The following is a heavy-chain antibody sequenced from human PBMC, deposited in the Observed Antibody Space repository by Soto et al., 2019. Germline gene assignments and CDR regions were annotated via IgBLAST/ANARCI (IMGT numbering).Heavy chain of an antibody. Sequence: SETLSLTCTVSGGSISSGGYYWSWIRQHPGKGLEWIGYIYYSGSTYYNPSLKSRVTISVDTSKNQFSLKLSSVTAADTAVYYCARGDSSSWYGYYGMDVWGQGTTVTVSS. CDR1: GGSISSGGYY. D-gene: IGHD6-13*01. CDR3: ARGDSSSWYGYYGMDV. CDR2: IYYSGST. V-gene: IGHV4-31*03. J-gene: IGHJ6*02.